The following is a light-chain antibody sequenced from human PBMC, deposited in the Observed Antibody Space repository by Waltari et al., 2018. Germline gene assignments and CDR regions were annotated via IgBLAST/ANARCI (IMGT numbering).Light chain of an antibody. CDR3: SSYTTTGTLV. Sequence: QSALTQPASVSGSPGQSITISCTGTSSDVGAYNYVSWYQQHPGKAPKYIIYDVSYRPSGVSNRFSGSKSGTTASLTISGLQVEDEADYYCSSYTTTGTLVFATGTKVTVL. CDR1: SSDVGAYNY. J-gene: IGLJ1*01. V-gene: IGLV2-14*03. CDR2: DVS.